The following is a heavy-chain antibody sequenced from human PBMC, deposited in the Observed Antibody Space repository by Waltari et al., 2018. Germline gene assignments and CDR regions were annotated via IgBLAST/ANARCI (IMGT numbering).Heavy chain of an antibody. CDR2: MYPPGSA. Sequence: EVKLVESGGGLVHPGGSLRLSCVASGIAFSDTHMSWVRQAPGKGLEWVSIMYPPGSAYNADSVEGRFTISRDISKNMVHLQMNRLRLEDSATYYCATARDEHTAMVYFDNWGQGTLVSVSS. D-gene: IGHD5-18*01. CDR3: ATARDEHTAMVYFDN. J-gene: IGHJ4*02. CDR1: GIAFSDTH. V-gene: IGHV3-66*02.